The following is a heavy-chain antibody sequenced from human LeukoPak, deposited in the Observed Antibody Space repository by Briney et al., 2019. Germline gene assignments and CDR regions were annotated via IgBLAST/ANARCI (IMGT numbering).Heavy chain of an antibody. Sequence: GASVKVSCKASGYTFTGYYMHWVRQAPGQGLEWMGWINPNSGGTNYAQKFQGRVTMTRDTSISTAYMELSRLRSDDTAVYYCARAHRNTMVQGETGVRWFDPWGQGTLVTVSS. CDR2: INPNSGGT. CDR3: ARAHRNTMVQGETGVRWFDP. D-gene: IGHD3-10*01. CDR1: GYTFTGYY. J-gene: IGHJ5*02. V-gene: IGHV1-2*02.